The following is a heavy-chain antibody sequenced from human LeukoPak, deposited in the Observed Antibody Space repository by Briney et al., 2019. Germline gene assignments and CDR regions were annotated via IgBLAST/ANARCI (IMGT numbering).Heavy chain of an antibody. CDR3: ARVRGLLIAFDY. D-gene: IGHD2-15*01. J-gene: IGHJ4*02. CDR2: ISSSSSYI. CDR1: GFTFSSYS. V-gene: IGHV3-21*01. Sequence: KPGGSLRLSCAASGFTFSSYSMNWVRQAPGKGLEWVTSISSSSSYIYYADSVKGRFTISRDNAKNSLYLQMNSLRAEDTAVYYCARVRGLLIAFDYWGQGTLVTVSS.